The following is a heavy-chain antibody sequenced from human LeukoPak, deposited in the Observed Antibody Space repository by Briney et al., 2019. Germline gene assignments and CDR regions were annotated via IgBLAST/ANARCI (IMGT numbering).Heavy chain of an antibody. J-gene: IGHJ5*02. Sequence: PGGSVTLSCSASGLTDSSNFMMWLGQAPEKGLEWVSVMYSDGSTYYADSVKGRFTISRDNSKNTVYLQMNSLRVEDTAIYYCARWGSGWFDRWGQGTLVTVSS. CDR2: MYSDGST. CDR1: GLTDSSNF. D-gene: IGHD6-19*01. V-gene: IGHV3-53*01. CDR3: ARWGSGWFDR.